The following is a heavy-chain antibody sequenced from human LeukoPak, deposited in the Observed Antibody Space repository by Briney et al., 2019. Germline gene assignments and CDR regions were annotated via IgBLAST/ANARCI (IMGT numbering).Heavy chain of an antibody. CDR2: VRGSGTDT. Sequence: PGGSLRLSCAASGFTFSTYAMSWVRQAPGQGLEWVSAVRGSGTDTYYADSVKGRFTISRDNSKNTLYLQMNSLRAEDTAIYYCAKTSRGNSGYDSPFDYWGRGTLVTVSS. D-gene: IGHD5-12*01. J-gene: IGHJ4*02. CDR1: GFTFSTYA. CDR3: AKTSRGNSGYDSPFDY. V-gene: IGHV3-23*01.